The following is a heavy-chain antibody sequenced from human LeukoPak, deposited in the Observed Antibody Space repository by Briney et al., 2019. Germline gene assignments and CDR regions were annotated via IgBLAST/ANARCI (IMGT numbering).Heavy chain of an antibody. CDR3: ARDTDGDYGDY. CDR2: INSDGSST. CDR1: GFTFSSYW. J-gene: IGHJ4*02. D-gene: IGHD4-17*01. Sequence: GGSLGLSCAASGFTFSSYWMHWVRQAPGKGLVWVSRINSDGSSTTYADSVKGRFTISRDNAKNSLYLQMNSLRAEDTAVYYCARDTDGDYGDYSGQGTLVTVSS. V-gene: IGHV3-74*01.